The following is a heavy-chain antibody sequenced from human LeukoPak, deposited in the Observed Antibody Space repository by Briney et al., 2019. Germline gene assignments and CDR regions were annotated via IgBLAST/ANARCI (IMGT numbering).Heavy chain of an antibody. CDR3: ATDRGWRTSGYYLYYFEY. D-gene: IGHD3-3*01. CDR1: GFIFTNYF. Sequence: GGSLRLSCAASGFIFTNYFMSWVRQAPGKGLEWVASIKHDGSEKYYVDSVRGRLAISRDNTMNSLYLQMSSLRAEDTAVYYCATDRGWRTSGYYLYYFEYWGQGTLVTYSS. V-gene: IGHV3-7*01. J-gene: IGHJ4*02. CDR2: IKHDGSEK.